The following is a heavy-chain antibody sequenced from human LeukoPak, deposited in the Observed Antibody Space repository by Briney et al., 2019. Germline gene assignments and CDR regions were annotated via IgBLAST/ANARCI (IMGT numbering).Heavy chain of an antibody. J-gene: IGHJ4*02. CDR3: ARDGEFYYDSSSY. Sequence: EASVKVSCKASGYTFTSYGLSWMRQAPGQGLEWMGWISAYNGNTNYAQKFQGRVTMTTDTSTSTAYMELRSLRSEDTAVYYCARDGEFYYDSSSYWGQGSLVTVSS. D-gene: IGHD3-22*01. CDR1: GYTFTSYG. V-gene: IGHV1-18*01. CDR2: ISAYNGNT.